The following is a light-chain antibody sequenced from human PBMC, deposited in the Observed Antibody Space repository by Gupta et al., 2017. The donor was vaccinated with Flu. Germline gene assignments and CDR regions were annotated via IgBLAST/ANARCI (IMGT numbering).Light chain of an antibody. CDR3: QQSYSTPPT. J-gene: IGKJ5*01. CDR1: QSISSY. Sequence: DIQTSQSPSSLPASVGDRVTITCRASQSISSYLNWYQQKPGKAPKLLIYAASSLQSGVPSRFSGSGSGTDFTLTISSLQPEDFATYYCQQSYSTPPTFGQGTRLEIK. CDR2: AAS. V-gene: IGKV1-39*01.